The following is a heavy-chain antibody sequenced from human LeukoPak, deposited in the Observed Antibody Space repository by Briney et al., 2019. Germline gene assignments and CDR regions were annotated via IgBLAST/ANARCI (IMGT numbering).Heavy chain of an antibody. CDR2: IYSGGST. J-gene: IGHJ4*02. D-gene: IGHD6-13*01. V-gene: IGHV3-53*01. Sequence: GGSLRLSCAASGFIVSNSYMSWVRKAPGKGLQWVSVIYSGGSTFYADSVRGRFTISRDTSKNTVFLQMNSLRAEDTAVYYCARGSGTQLVPHSDFWGQGTLVTVSS. CDR1: GFIVSNSY. CDR3: ARGSGTQLVPHSDF.